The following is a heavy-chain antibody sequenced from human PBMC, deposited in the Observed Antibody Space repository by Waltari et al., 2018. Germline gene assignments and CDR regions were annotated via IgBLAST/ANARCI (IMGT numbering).Heavy chain of an antibody. CDR2: IYHSGST. J-gene: IGHJ3*02. V-gene: IGHV4-38-2*01. CDR3: ATTPSPFDI. CDR1: GYSISSGYY. D-gene: IGHD2-15*01. Sequence: QVQLQESGPGLVKPSETLSLTCAVSGYSISSGYYWGWIRQPPGKGLEWIGSIYHSGSTYYNPSHKSRVTISVDTSKNQVSLKLSSVTAADTAVYYCATTPSPFDIWGQGTMVTVSS.